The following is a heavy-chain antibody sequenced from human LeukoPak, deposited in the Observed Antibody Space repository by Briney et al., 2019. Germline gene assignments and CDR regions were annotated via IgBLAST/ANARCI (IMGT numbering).Heavy chain of an antibody. CDR1: GGSISRYY. V-gene: IGHV4-59*01. CDR2: IYYSGST. CDR3: ARDHGFGESEFDY. D-gene: IGHD3-10*01. Sequence: PSETLSLTCTASGGSISRYYWSWIRQPPGKGLARTGYIYYSGSTNYNPSLKSRVTISVDTSRNQFSLKLSSVTAADTAVYYCARDHGFGESEFDYWGQGTLVTVSS. J-gene: IGHJ4*02.